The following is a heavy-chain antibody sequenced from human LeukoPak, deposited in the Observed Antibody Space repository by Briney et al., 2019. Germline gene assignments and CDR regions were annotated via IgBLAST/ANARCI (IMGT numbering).Heavy chain of an antibody. CDR1: GGTFSSYA. D-gene: IGHD4-11*01. Sequence: ASVKVCCKASGGTFSSYAISWVRQAPGQGLEWMGGIIPIFGTANYAQKFQGRVTITTDESTSTAYMELSSLRSEDTAVYYCARSGNLLTTVTPSYYMDVWGKGTTVTVSS. J-gene: IGHJ6*03. CDR2: IIPIFGTA. V-gene: IGHV1-69*05. CDR3: ARSGNLLTTVTPSYYMDV.